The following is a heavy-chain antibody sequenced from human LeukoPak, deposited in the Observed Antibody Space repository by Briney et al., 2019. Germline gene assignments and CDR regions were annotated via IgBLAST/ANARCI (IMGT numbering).Heavy chain of an antibody. Sequence: PGVSLRLSCAASGFTFSTYAMSWVRQAPGKGLEWISGVSRPGYSTYYADSMKGRFTISRDNSKNTLYLQTNSLRAEDTAVFYCAKAKGQYDTDAFDVWGQGTMVTV. D-gene: IGHD3-22*01. J-gene: IGHJ3*01. CDR1: GFTFSTYA. CDR3: AKAKGQYDTDAFDV. CDR2: VSRPGYST. V-gene: IGHV3-23*01.